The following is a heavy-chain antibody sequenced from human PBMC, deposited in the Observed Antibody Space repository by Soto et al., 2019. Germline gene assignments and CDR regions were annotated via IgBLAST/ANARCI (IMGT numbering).Heavy chain of an antibody. Sequence: SETLSLTCAVYGGSFSGYYWSWIRQPPGKGLEWIGEINHSGSTNYNPSLKSRVTISVDTSKNQFSLKLSSVTAADTAVYYCARSRRMELTPVHFDYWGQGTLVTVSS. CDR1: GGSFSGYY. V-gene: IGHV4-34*01. D-gene: IGHD4-17*01. CDR2: INHSGST. J-gene: IGHJ4*02. CDR3: ARSRRMELTPVHFDY.